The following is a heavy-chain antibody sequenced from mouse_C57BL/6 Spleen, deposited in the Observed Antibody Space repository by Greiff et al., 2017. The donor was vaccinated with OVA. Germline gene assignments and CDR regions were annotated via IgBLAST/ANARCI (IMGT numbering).Heavy chain of an antibody. D-gene: IGHD1-1*01. Sequence: QVQLQQPGAELVKPGASVKLSCKASGYTFTSYWMHWVKQRPGQGLEWIGEIDPSDSYTNYNQKFKGKSTLTVDKSSSTAYMQLSSLTSEDSAVYYCARKGGYYGIPLFDYWGQGTTLTVSS. CDR2: IDPSDSYT. V-gene: IGHV1-69*01. CDR1: GYTFTSYW. CDR3: ARKGGYYGIPLFDY. J-gene: IGHJ2*01.